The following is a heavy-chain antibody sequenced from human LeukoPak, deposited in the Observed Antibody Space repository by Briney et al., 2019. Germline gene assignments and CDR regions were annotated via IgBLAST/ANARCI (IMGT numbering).Heavy chain of an antibody. V-gene: IGHV1-69*01. Sequence: SVKVSCKASGGTFSGYAISWVRQAPGQGLEWMGGIIPIFGTANYAQKFQGRVTITADESTSTAYMELSSLRSEDTAVYYCAREYGDKPTYFDYWGQGTLVTVSS. D-gene: IGHD4-17*01. CDR2: IIPIFGTA. CDR3: AREYGDKPTYFDY. CDR1: GGTFSGYA. J-gene: IGHJ4*02.